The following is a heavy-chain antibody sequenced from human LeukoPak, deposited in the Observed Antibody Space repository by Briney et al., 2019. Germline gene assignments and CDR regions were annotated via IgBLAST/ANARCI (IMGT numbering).Heavy chain of an antibody. D-gene: IGHD2-8*01. J-gene: IGHJ4*02. CDR2: ISAYNGNT. CDR3: AREDIVLMVYAMGYFDY. V-gene: IGHV1-18*01. Sequence: ASVKVSCKASGYTFTSYGIGWVRQAPGQGLEWMGWISAYNGNTNYAQKLQGRVTMTTDTSTSTAYMELRSLRSDDTAVYYCAREDIVLMVYAMGYFDYWGQGTLVTVSS. CDR1: GYTFTSYG.